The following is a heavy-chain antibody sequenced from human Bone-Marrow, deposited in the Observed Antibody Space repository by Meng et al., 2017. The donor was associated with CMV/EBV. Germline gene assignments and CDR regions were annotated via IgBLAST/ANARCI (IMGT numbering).Heavy chain of an antibody. CDR2: INSDGSST. CDR1: GFTFSGYW. CDR3: ARGAPRVLYYFHLYV. V-gene: IGHV3-74*01. Sequence: GESLKISCAASGFTFSGYWMHWVRQVPGRGLVWVSRINSDGSSTNYADSVKGRFTISRDNAENTLYLHMKSPRAEDTGVYYCARGAPRVLYYFHLYVWGQGTTVTFSS. D-gene: IGHD2-2*02. J-gene: IGHJ6*02.